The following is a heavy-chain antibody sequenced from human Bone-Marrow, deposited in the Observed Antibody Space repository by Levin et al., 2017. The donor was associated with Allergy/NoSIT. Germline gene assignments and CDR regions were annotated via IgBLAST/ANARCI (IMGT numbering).Heavy chain of an antibody. CDR3: ARGRGYYFDS. J-gene: IGHJ4*02. CDR2: IYASGST. V-gene: IGHV4-61*02. CDR1: GGSLSSTNHF. D-gene: IGHD3-10*01. Sequence: PSETLSLTCSVSGGSLSSTNHFWSWIRQPAGKGLEWIGRIYASGSTNYNPSLKTPVTISLDASKNQFSLSLNSVTAADTAVYFCARGRGYYFDSWGQGTLVAVSS.